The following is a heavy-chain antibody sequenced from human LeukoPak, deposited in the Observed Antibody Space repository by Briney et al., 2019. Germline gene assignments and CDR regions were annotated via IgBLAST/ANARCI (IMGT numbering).Heavy chain of an antibody. J-gene: IGHJ4*02. V-gene: IGHV4-61*02. CDR3: ARDYGDYGVDY. Sequence: SETLSLTCTVSGGSISSVSHYWSWIRQPAGKGLEWIGRIHKGGSTNYNPSLKSRVTISVDTSKNQFSLRLSSVTAADTAAYYCARDYGDYGVDYWGQGTLVTVSS. D-gene: IGHD4-17*01. CDR2: IHKGGST. CDR1: GGSISSVSHY.